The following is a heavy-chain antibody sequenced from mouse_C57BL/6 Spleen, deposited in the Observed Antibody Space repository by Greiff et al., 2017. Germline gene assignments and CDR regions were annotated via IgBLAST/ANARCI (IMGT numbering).Heavy chain of an antibody. CDR1: GYAFSSSW. CDR2: IYPGDGDT. D-gene: IGHD2-5*01. V-gene: IGHV1-82*01. J-gene: IGHJ3*01. Sequence: QVQLKESGPELVKPGASVKISCKASGYAFSSSWMNWVKQRPGQGLEWIGLIYPGDGDTNYNGKFKGKATLTADKSSSTAYMQLSSLTSEDSAVYFCASGSNYVFAYWGQGTLVTVSA. CDR3: ASGSNYVFAY.